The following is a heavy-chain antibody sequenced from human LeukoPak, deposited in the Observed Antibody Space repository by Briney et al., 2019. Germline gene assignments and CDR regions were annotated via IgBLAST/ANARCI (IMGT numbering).Heavy chain of an antibody. CDR1: GGSISSYY. CDR3: ARGQLYYDILTGSAWYDAFDI. D-gene: IGHD3-9*01. CDR2: IYTSGST. J-gene: IGHJ3*02. Sequence: SETLSLTCTVSGGSISSYYWSWIRQPAGKGLEWIGRIYTSGSTNYNPSLKSRVTMSVDTSKNQFSLKLSSVTAEDTAVYYCARGQLYYDILTGSAWYDAFDIWGQGTMVTVSS. V-gene: IGHV4-4*07.